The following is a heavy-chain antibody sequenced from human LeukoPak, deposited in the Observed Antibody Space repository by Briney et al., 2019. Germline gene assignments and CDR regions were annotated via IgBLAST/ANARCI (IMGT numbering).Heavy chain of an antibody. D-gene: IGHD3-10*01. CDR3: ARGRVLLWFGESASYYFDY. V-gene: IGHV4-34*01. Sequence: SETLSLTCAVYGGSFSGYYWSWLRQPPGKGREWIGEINHSGSTNYNPSLKSRVTISVDTSKNQFSLKLSSVTAADTAVYYCARGRVLLWFGESASYYFDYWGQGTLVTVSS. J-gene: IGHJ4*02. CDR1: GGSFSGYY. CDR2: INHSGST.